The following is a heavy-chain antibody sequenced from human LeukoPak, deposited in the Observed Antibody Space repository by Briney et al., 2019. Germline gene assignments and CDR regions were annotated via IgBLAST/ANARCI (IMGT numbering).Heavy chain of an antibody. V-gene: IGHV4-30-2*01. CDR1: GGSISSGGYS. CDR2: IYHSGST. CDR3: ARTIRGMARIWWFDP. D-gene: IGHD5-24*01. Sequence: PSETLSLTCAVSGGSISSGGYSWSWIRQPPGKGLEWIGYIYHSGSTYYNPSLKSRVTISVDRSKNQFSLKLSSVTAADTAVYYCARTIRGMARIWWFDPWGQGTLVTVSS. J-gene: IGHJ5*02.